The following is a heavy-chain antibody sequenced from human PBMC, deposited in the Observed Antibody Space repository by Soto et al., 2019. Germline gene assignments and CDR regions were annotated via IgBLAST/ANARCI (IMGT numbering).Heavy chain of an antibody. Sequence: GGSLRLSCTASGFTFGDYAMSWVRQAPGKGLEWVGFIRSKAYGGTTEYTASVKGRFTISRDDSKSIAYLQMNSLKTEDTAVFYCTRTAGYYDSSGYYSGYYYYGMDVWGRGTTVTVSS. J-gene: IGHJ6*02. CDR1: GFTFGDYA. CDR2: IRSKAYGGTT. V-gene: IGHV3-49*04. D-gene: IGHD3-22*01. CDR3: TRTAGYYDSSGYYSGYYYYGMDV.